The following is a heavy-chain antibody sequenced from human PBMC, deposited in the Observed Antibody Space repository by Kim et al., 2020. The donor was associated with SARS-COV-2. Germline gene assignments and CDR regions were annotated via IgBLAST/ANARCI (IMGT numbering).Heavy chain of an antibody. V-gene: IGHV4-59*01. CDR2: IYYSGST. J-gene: IGHJ5*02. CDR1: GGSISSYY. Sequence: SETLSLTCTVSGGSISSYYWSWIRQPPGKGLEWIGYIYYSGSTNYNPSLKSRVTISVDTSKNQFSLKLSSVTAADTAVYYCARLYGDYWLGEREPNWFDPWGQGTLVTVSS. CDR3: ARLYGDYWLGEREPNWFDP. D-gene: IGHD4-17*01.